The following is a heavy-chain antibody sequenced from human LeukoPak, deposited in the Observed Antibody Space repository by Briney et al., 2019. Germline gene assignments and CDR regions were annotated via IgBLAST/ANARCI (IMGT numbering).Heavy chain of an antibody. D-gene: IGHD4-23*01. CDR2: IYSAGPT. CDR3: ARESVGSHAIDY. CDR1: GFGVSSSY. Sequence: GGSLRLSCAASGFGVSSSYMSRVRQAPGKGLEWVSVIYSAGPTHYADSVKGRFTISRDKSENTLHLQMNSLRAEDTAIYYCARESVGSHAIDYWGQGTLVTVSS. V-gene: IGHV3-53*01. J-gene: IGHJ4*02.